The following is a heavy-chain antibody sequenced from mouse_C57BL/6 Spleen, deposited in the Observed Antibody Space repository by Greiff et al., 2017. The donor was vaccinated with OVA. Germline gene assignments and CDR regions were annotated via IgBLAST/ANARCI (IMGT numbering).Heavy chain of an antibody. Sequence: QVQLQQSGAELVRPGTSVKVSCKASGYAFTNYLIEWVKQRPGQGLEWIGVINPGSGGTNYNEKFKGKATLTADKSSSTAYMQLSSLTSEDSAVYFCARYATGIDYAMDYWGQGTSVTVSS. CDR3: ARYATGIDYAMDY. CDR1: GYAFTNYL. CDR2: INPGSGGT. V-gene: IGHV1-54*01. J-gene: IGHJ4*01.